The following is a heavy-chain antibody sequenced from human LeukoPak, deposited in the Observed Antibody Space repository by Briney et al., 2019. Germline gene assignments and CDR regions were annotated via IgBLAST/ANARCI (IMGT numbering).Heavy chain of an antibody. D-gene: IGHD3-10*01. CDR2: INPNSGGT. J-gene: IGHJ6*02. V-gene: IGHV1-2*02. Sequence: GASVKVSCKASGYTFTGYYMHWVRQAPGQGLEWMGWINPNSGGTNYAQKFQGRVTMTRDTSISTVYMELSRLRSDDTAVYYCARAMVEYHYGMDVWGQGTTVTVSS. CDR1: GYTFTGYY. CDR3: ARAMVEYHYGMDV.